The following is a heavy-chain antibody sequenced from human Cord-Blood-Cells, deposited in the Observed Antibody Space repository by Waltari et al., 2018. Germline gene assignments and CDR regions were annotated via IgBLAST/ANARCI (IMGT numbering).Heavy chain of an antibody. J-gene: IGHJ4*02. Sequence: QVQLQQWGAGLLKPSETLSLTCAVYGGSFSGSYWSWIRRPPGKGLEWIGEINHSGSTNYNPSLKSRVTISVDTSKNQFSLKLSSVTAADTAVYYCARNRVLWFGELSLDYWGQGTLVTVSS. V-gene: IGHV4-34*01. CDR1: GGSFSGSY. D-gene: IGHD3-10*01. CDR3: ARNRVLWFGELSLDY. CDR2: INHSGST.